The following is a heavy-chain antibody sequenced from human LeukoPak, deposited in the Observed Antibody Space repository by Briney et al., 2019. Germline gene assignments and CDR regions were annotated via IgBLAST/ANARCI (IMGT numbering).Heavy chain of an antibody. D-gene: IGHD3-22*01. CDR3: ARDSRGYYDSSGYFDH. CDR2: IYYSGTT. V-gene: IGHV4-61*01. Sequence: PSETLSLTCTVSGDSVSSDSYYWSWIRQPPGKGLEWIAYIYYSGTTKQNPSLKSRVTLSVDTSKNQLYLKLNSVTAADTAVYYCARDSRGYYDSSGYFDHWGQGTLVTVSS. CDR1: GDSVSSDSYY. J-gene: IGHJ4*02.